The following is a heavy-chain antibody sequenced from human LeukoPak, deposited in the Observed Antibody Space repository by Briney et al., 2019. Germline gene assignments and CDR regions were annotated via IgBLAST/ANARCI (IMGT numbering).Heavy chain of an antibody. CDR1: GFTFSDFW. CDR3: ARDDFDSAWFLGY. V-gene: IGHV3-74*01. J-gene: IGHJ4*02. CDR2: INSGGTVT. Sequence: GGSLRLSCAASGFTFSDFWMHWVRQAPGKGLGWVSRINSGGTVTNYADSVKGRLTISRDNAKNTLYLQMNSLRAEDTAVYYCARDDFDSAWFLGYWGQGTLVTVSS. D-gene: IGHD6-19*01.